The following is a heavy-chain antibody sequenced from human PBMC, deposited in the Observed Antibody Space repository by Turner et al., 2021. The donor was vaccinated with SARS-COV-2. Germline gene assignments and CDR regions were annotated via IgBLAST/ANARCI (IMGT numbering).Heavy chain of an antibody. Sequence: QLQLQESGPGLVKPSETLSLTCTVSGGSISSSSYYWGWIRQPPGKGLEWIGSIYYSGSTYYNPSLKSRVTKSVDTSKSQFSLKLRSVTAADTAVYYCAGERIQLRSAGYGMDVWGQGTTVTVSS. J-gene: IGHJ6*02. CDR3: AGERIQLRSAGYGMDV. CDR2: IYYSGST. CDR1: GGSISSSSYY. D-gene: IGHD5-18*01. V-gene: IGHV4-39*01.